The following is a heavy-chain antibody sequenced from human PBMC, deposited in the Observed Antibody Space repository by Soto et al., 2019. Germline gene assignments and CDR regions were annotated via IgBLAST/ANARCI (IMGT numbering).Heavy chain of an antibody. D-gene: IGHD3-22*01. J-gene: IGHJ3*02. V-gene: IGHV1-69*01. CDR1: GGTFSSYA. Sequence: QVQLVQSGAEVKKPGSSVKVSCKTSGGTFSSYAISWVRQAPRQGLEWMGGIVPLFRTVNYAQKFQGRVTITAGDSTSTAYMELSSLCSEDTAVYYCARGDSSGHDAFDIWGQGTRVTVSS. CDR3: ARGDSSGHDAFDI. CDR2: IVPLFRTV.